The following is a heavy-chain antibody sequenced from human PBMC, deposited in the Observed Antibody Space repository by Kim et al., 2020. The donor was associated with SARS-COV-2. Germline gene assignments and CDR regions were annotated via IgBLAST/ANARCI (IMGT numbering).Heavy chain of an antibody. J-gene: IGHJ6*04. CDR3: ASRFLGGRGYGMDG. V-gene: IGHV3-53*01. D-gene: IGHD3-10*01. CDR2: IHSSGST. Sequence: GGSLRLSCAASGSIVSSNSMSWVRQAPGKGLEWVSIIHSSGSTYYADSAKGRFTISRDNSKNTLYLLLNSLRAEDTGEYYCASRFLGGRGYGMDGLGKG. CDR1: GSIVSSNS.